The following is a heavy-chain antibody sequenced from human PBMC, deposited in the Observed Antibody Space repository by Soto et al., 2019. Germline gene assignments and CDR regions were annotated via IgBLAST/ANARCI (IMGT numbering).Heavy chain of an antibody. CDR2: INPSGGST. D-gene: IGHD2-2*01. Sequence: GASVKVSCKASGYTFTSYYMHWVRQAPGQGLEWMGIINPSGGSTSYAQKFQGRVTMTRDTSTSTVYMELSSLRSEDTAVYYCARGERDQLSSAYYYYGMDVWGQGTTVTVSS. CDR3: ARGERDQLSSAYYYYGMDV. CDR1: GYTFTSYY. J-gene: IGHJ6*02. V-gene: IGHV1-46*01.